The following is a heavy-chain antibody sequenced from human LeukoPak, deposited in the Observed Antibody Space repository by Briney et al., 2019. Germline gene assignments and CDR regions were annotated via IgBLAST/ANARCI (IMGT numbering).Heavy chain of an antibody. D-gene: IGHD1-26*01. J-gene: IGHJ6*03. CDR3: AKDDGGSYYIYYYYMDV. CDR2: ISGSGGST. CDR1: GFTFSSYG. Sequence: PGGSLRLSCAASGFTFSSYGMSWVRQAPGKGLEWVSAISGSGGSTYYADSVKGRFTISRDNSKNTLYLQMNSLRAEDTAVYYCAKDDGGSYYIYYYYMDVWGKGTTVTISS. V-gene: IGHV3-23*01.